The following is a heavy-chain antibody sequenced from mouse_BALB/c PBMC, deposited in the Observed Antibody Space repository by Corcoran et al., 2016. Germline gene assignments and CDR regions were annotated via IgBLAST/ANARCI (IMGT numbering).Heavy chain of an antibody. D-gene: IGHD2-1*01. J-gene: IGHJ2*01. CDR3: ARGHYGNFVYYFDY. Sequence: EVQLQQSGPELVKPGASVKISCKASGYSFTGYYMHWVKQSHVKSLEWIGRIYPYNGATIYNQNFKDRASLTVDESSSTAYMELHSPTSEDSAVYYCARGHYGNFVYYFDYWGQGTTLTVSS. CDR1: GYSFTGYY. CDR2: IYPYNGAT. V-gene: IGHV1-34*02.